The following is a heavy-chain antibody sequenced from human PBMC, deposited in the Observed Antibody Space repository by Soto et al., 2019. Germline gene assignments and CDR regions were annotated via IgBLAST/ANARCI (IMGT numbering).Heavy chain of an antibody. CDR3: AKDRGSSWLFDY. CDR2: ISGSGGGT. CDR1: GFTFSSYA. V-gene: IGHV3-23*01. Sequence: EVQLLESGGGLVQPGGSLRLSCAASGFTFSSYAMSWVRQAPGKGLEWVSAISGSGGGTYYADSVKGRFTISRDNSKNTLYLQMNSLRAEDTAVYYCAKDRGSSWLFDYWGQGTLVTVSS. D-gene: IGHD6-13*01. J-gene: IGHJ4*02.